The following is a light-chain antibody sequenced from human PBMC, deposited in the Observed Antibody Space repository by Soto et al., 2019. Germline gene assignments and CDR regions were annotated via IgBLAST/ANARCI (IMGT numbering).Light chain of an antibody. CDR1: SSDVGGYNY. CDR2: DVS. V-gene: IGLV2-14*01. CDR3: SSYTSSSTQMV. Sequence: QSALTQPASVSGSPGQSITISCTGTSSDVGGYNYVSWYQQHPGKAPKLMIYDVSNRPSGVSNRFSGSKSGNTASLTISGLQAEDEAYYYCSSYTSSSTQMVFGGGTKLTVL. J-gene: IGLJ2*01.